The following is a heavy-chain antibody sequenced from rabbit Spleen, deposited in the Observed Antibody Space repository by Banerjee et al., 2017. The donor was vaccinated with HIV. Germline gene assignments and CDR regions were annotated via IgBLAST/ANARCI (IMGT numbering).Heavy chain of an antibody. D-gene: IGHD1-1*01. J-gene: IGHJ6*01. CDR1: GFSFSSSDY. CDR2: IAGSSSDFT. V-gene: IGHV1S45*01. Sequence: QEQLEESGGDLVKPGASLTLTCTASGFSFSSSDYMCWVRQAPGKGLEWISCIAGSSSDFTYSASWAKGRFTISKTSSTTVTLQMTSLTVADTATYFCARDTSSSFSSYGMDLWGQGTLVTVS. CDR3: ARDTSSSFSSYGMDL.